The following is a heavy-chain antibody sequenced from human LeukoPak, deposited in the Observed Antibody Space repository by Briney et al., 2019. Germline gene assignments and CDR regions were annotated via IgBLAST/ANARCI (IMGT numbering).Heavy chain of an antibody. Sequence: SETLPLTCAVYGGSFSGYYWSWIRQPPGKGLEWIGEINHSGSTNYNPSLKSRVTISVDTSKNQFSLKLSSVTAADTAVYYCASYYDSSVDDAFDIWGQGTMVTVSS. D-gene: IGHD3-22*01. V-gene: IGHV4-34*01. CDR1: GGSFSGYY. J-gene: IGHJ3*02. CDR2: INHSGST. CDR3: ASYYDSSVDDAFDI.